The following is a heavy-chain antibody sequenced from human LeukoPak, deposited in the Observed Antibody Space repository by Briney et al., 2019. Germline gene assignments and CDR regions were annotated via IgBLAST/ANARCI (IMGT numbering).Heavy chain of an antibody. V-gene: IGHV1-2*02. D-gene: IGHD5-18*01. Sequence: ASVKVSCKASGYTFTDYYMHWVRQAPGQGLEWMGWINPNSGGTNYAQQFQGRVTMTRDTSTSTAYMELSRLISADTAVYYCAREYNYAFEYWGQGTLVTVSS. CDR3: AREYNYAFEY. CDR1: GYTFTDYY. CDR2: INPNSGGT. J-gene: IGHJ4*02.